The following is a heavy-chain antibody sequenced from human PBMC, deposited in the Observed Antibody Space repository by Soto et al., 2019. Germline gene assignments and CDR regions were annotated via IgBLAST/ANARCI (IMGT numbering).Heavy chain of an antibody. CDR1: GYTFTSYG. D-gene: IGHD3-22*01. CDR2: ISAYNGNT. J-gene: IGHJ4*02. CDR3: ARVRAKKYYYDSSGYYFYFDY. V-gene: IGHV1-18*01. Sequence: QVQLVQSGAEVKKPGASVKVSCKASGYTFTSYGISWVRQAPGQGLEWMGWISAYNGNTNYAQKLQGRVTMTTDTSTSTAYMELRSLRSDDTAVYYCARVRAKKYYYDSSGYYFYFDYWGQGTLVTVSS.